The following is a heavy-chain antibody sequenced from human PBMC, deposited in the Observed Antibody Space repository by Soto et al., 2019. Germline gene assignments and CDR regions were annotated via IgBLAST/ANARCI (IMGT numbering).Heavy chain of an antibody. D-gene: IGHD1-26*01. J-gene: IGHJ4*02. CDR3: LSEDGIAGATSAFDY. Sequence: GGSLRLSCEASGFSFNTYNMNWVRQAPEQGLEWISSINGRGNYIYYADSVKGRFTISRDNAKNSLYLQMNSLRVEDTAIYYCLSEDGIAGATSAFDYWGQGTPVTVSS. V-gene: IGHV3-21*06. CDR2: INGRGNYI. CDR1: GFSFNTYN.